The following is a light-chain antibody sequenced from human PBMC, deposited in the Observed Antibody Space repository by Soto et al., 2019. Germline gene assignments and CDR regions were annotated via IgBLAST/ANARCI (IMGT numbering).Light chain of an antibody. Sequence: EIVLTQSPGTLSLSPGEIATLSCRASQTVYNFLAWYRQKPGQAPRLLIHGASTRATGIPDRFSGSGSGTDFTLIITRLEPEDFAVYYCQQYDDSPPTFGQGTKVEIX. CDR3: QQYDDSPPT. J-gene: IGKJ1*01. CDR2: GAS. V-gene: IGKV3-20*01. CDR1: QTVYNF.